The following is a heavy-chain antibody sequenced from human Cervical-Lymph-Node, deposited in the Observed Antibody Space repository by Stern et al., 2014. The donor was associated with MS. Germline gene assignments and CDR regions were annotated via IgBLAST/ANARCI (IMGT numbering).Heavy chain of an antibody. D-gene: IGHD1-7*01. CDR3: ARGNWNYEGMGY. Sequence: VQLVESGGGVVQPGRSLRLSCAASGFTFINYGMHWVRQAPGKALAWVAVIWYDGNKKYYADSVKGRFTISRDNSKNTLFLQMSSLTAEDTALYYCARGNWNYEGMGYWGQGTLVTVSS. V-gene: IGHV3-33*01. J-gene: IGHJ4*02. CDR2: IWYDGNKK. CDR1: GFTFINYG.